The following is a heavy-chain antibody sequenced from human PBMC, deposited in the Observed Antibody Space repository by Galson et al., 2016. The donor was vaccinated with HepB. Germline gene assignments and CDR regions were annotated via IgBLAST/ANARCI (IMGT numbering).Heavy chain of an antibody. J-gene: IGHJ4*02. CDR2: ITSDGNTT. CDR3: ARHIYTGGGSKWDGFHY. D-gene: IGHD6-19*01. Sequence: SLRLSCAASGFTFQNYGMNWVRQAPGKGLEWISIITSDGNTTYYATSVKGRFTISRDNSKNSLYLQMSSLRAEDTALYYCARHIYTGGGSKWDGFHYWGQGTLVTVSS. V-gene: IGHV3-43D*03. CDR1: GFTFQNYG.